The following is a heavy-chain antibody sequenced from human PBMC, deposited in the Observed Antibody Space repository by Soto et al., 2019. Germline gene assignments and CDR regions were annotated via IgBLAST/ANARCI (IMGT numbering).Heavy chain of an antibody. V-gene: IGHV4-4*02. CDR2: IYHSGST. J-gene: IGHJ4*02. Sequence: SETLSLTCAVSSGSISSSNWWSWVRQPPGKGLEWIGEIYHSGSTNYNPSLKSRVTISVDKSKNQFSLKLSSVTAADTAVYYCARVKGEYDFWSGYRYFDYWGQGTLVTVSS. CDR1: SGSISSSNW. CDR3: ARVKGEYDFWSGYRYFDY. D-gene: IGHD3-3*01.